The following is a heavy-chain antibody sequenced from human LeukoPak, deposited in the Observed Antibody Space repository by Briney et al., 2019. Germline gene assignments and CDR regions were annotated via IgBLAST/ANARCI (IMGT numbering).Heavy chain of an antibody. CDR3: ARENWGAFDC. CDR2: IYSAGST. CDR1: GFTVSSNY. Sequence: GGSLRLSCAASGFTVSSNYMSWVRQAPGRGLEWVSVIYSAGSTYYADSVKGRFTISRDNSKNTLYLQMNSLRAEDTAVYYCARENWGAFDCWGQGTLVTVSS. J-gene: IGHJ4*02. D-gene: IGHD7-27*01. V-gene: IGHV3-53*01.